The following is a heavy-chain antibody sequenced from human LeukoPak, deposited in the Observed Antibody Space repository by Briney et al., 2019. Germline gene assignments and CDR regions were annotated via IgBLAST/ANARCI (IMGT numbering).Heavy chain of an antibody. CDR1: GGSISSSSYY. CDR3: ARERRYYGSGSFYYYYYYMDV. Sequence: SETLSLTCTVSGGSISSSSYYWGWIRQPPGKGLEWIGSIYYSGSTYYNPSLKSRVTISVDTSKNQFSLKLSSVTAADTAVYYCARERRYYGSGSFYYYYYYMDVWGKGTTVTISS. V-gene: IGHV4-39*07. CDR2: IYYSGST. J-gene: IGHJ6*03. D-gene: IGHD3-10*01.